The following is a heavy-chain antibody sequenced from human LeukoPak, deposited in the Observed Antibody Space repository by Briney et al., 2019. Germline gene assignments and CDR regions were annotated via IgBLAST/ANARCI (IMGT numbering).Heavy chain of an antibody. V-gene: IGHV3-66*02. J-gene: IGHJ5*02. CDR2: IYSGGST. Sequence: PGGSLRLSCAASGFTVSSNYMSWVRQAPGKGLEWVSVIYSGGSTYYADSVKGRFTISRDNSKNTLYLQMNSLRAEDTAVYYCARERHYGSSGSARARNWFDPWGQGTLVTVSS. D-gene: IGHD3-22*01. CDR1: GFTVSSNY. CDR3: ARERHYGSSGSARARNWFDP.